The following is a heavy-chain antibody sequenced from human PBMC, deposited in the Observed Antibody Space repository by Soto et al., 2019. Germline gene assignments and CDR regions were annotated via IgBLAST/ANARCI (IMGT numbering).Heavy chain of an antibody. CDR3: ARAGHMNTPTPLSWFDS. J-gene: IGHJ5*01. D-gene: IGHD3-16*01. CDR1: GFTFSNYW. CDR2: INSGGTRK. V-gene: IGHV3-74*01. Sequence: DVQLVESGGGLVQPGGSLRLSCAASGFTFSNYWMHWVRQGPGQGLEWVSRINSGGTRKNHAESVKGRLTISRDNAKKTLYLQMNSLTADDTAVYYCARAGHMNTPTPLSWFDSWGQGTLVSVSS.